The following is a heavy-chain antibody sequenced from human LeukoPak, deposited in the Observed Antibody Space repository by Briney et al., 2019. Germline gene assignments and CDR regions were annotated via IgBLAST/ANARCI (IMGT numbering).Heavy chain of an antibody. CDR3: ARDSYSDIVVVPAASADAFDI. J-gene: IGHJ3*02. CDR2: IWYDGSNK. D-gene: IGHD2-2*01. Sequence: PGGSLRLSCAASGFTFSSYGMHWVRQAPGKGLEWVAVIWYDGSNKYYADSVKGRFTIPRDNSKNTLYLQMNSLRAEDTAVYYCARDSYSDIVVVPAASADAFDIWGQGTMVTVSS. V-gene: IGHV3-33*01. CDR1: GFTFSSYG.